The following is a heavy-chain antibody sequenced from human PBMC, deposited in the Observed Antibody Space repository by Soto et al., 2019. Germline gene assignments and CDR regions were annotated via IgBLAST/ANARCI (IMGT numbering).Heavy chain of an antibody. V-gene: IGHV3-74*01. CDR3: ARDRITMIVVATSDAFDI. CDR1: GFTFSSYW. J-gene: IGHJ3*02. D-gene: IGHD3-22*01. Sequence: GGSLRLSCAASGFTFSSYWMHWVCQAPGKGLVWVSRINSDGSSTSYADSVKGRFTISRDNAKNTLYLQMNSLRAEDTAVYYCARDRITMIVVATSDAFDIWGQGTMGTVSS. CDR2: INSDGSST.